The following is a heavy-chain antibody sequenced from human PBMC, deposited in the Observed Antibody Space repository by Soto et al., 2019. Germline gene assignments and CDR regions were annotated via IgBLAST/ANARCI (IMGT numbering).Heavy chain of an antibody. D-gene: IGHD6-6*01. Sequence: QVQLVQSGAEVKKPGASVKVSCKASGYTFTSYYMHWVRQAPGQGLEWMGIINPSGGSTSYAQKFQGRGTMTRDTSTSTVDVELSSLRSEDTAVYYCAFSSGDSSSSFDYWGQGTLVTVSS. V-gene: IGHV1-46*01. J-gene: IGHJ4*02. CDR3: AFSSGDSSSSFDY. CDR2: INPSGGST. CDR1: GYTFTSYY.